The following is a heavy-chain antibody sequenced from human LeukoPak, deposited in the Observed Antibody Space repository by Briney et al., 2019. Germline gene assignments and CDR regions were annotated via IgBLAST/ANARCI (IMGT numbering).Heavy chain of an antibody. CDR2: ISSSSSYI. J-gene: IGHJ2*01. V-gene: IGHV3-21*01. CDR1: GFTFSSYS. D-gene: IGHD2-15*01. CDR3: ARVYCSGGSCYGHPDWYFDL. Sequence: AGGSLRLSCAASGFTFSSYSMNWVRQAPGKGLEWVSSISSSSSYIYYADSVKGRFTISRDNAKNSLYLQMNSLRAEDTAVYYCARVYCSGGSCYGHPDWYFDLWGRGTLVTVSS.